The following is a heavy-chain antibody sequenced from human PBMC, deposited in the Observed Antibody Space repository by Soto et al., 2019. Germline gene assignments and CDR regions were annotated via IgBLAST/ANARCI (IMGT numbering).Heavy chain of an antibody. CDR2: ISDYNGNT. J-gene: IGHJ4*02. V-gene: IGHV1-18*01. CDR3: ESVGGYYNPILFGN. D-gene: IGHD1-1*01. CDR1: GYTFTTYG. Sequence: QVQLVQSGAEVKKPGASVKVSCKASGYTFTTYGISWVRRAPGQGLEWMGWISDYNGNTDYAQKFQGRVTMTTVTSRNTAHTALRARRPDDTAVYYCESVGGYYNPILFGNWGQGTLVTVSS.